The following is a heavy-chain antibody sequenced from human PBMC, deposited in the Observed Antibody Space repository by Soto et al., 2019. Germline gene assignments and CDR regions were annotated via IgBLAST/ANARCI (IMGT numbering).Heavy chain of an antibody. J-gene: IGHJ4*02. CDR2: ISGSGIDV. D-gene: IGHD3-10*01. V-gene: IGHV3-23*05. CDR1: GFDFSSYA. Sequence: GGSLRLSCAASGFDFSSYAMTLARQAPGKGLEWVSGISGSGIDVYYADSVRGRFTISRDNSKNTIYLQVNSLRVEDTAMYYCAFGTRGVVDTYYHYWGRGTMVTVSS. CDR3: AFGTRGVVDTYYHY.